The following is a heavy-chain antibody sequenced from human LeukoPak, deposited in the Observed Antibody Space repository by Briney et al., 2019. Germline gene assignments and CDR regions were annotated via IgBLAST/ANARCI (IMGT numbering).Heavy chain of an antibody. J-gene: IGHJ6*02. V-gene: IGHV4-59*12. CDR1: DGSISNYY. CDR3: VRDLVATIDHYYYGMDV. CDR2: AYYSGST. Sequence: SETLSLTCSVFDGSISNYYWSWIRQPPGKGLEWIGYAYYSGSTTYNPSLESRVTISVDTSKNQFSLKLTAVTAADTAVYFCVRDLVATIDHYYYGMDVWGQGTTVTVSS. D-gene: IGHD5-12*01.